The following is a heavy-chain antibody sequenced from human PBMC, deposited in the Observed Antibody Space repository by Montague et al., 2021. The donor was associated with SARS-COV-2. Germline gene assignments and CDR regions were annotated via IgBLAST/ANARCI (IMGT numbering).Heavy chain of an antibody. CDR2: MYTSGST. CDR1: GGSISSGSYY. D-gene: IGHD3-3*01. J-gene: IGHJ4*02. Sequence: TLSLTCSVSGGSISSGSYYWSWIRQPAGKGLEWIGRMYTSGSTNYNPSLKSRVTISVDTSKNQFPLKLSSVTAADTAVYYCARQLAAFWSGYFDYWGQGTLVTVSS. V-gene: IGHV4-61*02. CDR3: ARQLAAFWSGYFDY.